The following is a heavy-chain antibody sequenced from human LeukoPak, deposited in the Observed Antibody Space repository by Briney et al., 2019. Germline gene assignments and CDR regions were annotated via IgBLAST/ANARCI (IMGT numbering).Heavy chain of an antibody. V-gene: IGHV3-48*03. J-gene: IGHJ3*02. CDR2: ISSSGSTI. CDR3: ALLLRYFDWLEGRAFDI. CDR1: GFTFSSYE. Sequence: PGGSLRLSCAASGFTFSSYEMNWVRQAPGKGLEWVSYISSSGSTIYYADSVKARFTISRDNAKNSLYLQMNSLRAEDTAVYYCALLLRYFDWLEGRAFDIWGQGTMVTVSS. D-gene: IGHD3-9*01.